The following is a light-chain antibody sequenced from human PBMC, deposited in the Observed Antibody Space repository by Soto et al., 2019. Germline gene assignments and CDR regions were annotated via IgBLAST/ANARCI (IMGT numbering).Light chain of an antibody. CDR2: EVT. V-gene: IGLV2-14*01. J-gene: IGLJ1*01. CDR3: SSYTRSDTFPYV. Sequence: QSALTQPASVSGSPGQSITISCTGTNRDVGGYNYVSWYQQHPGKAPKLMIYEVTNRPSGVSERFSGPRSGNTASLTISGLQAEDEADYSCSSYTRSDTFPYVFGTGTKLTVL. CDR1: NRDVGGYNY.